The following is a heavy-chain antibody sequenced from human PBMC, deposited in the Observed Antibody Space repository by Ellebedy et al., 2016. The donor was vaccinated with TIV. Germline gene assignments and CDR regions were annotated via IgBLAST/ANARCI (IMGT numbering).Heavy chain of an antibody. V-gene: IGHV3-7*01. CDR1: GFTFSSYW. CDR3: AKGLWLAVYYFDY. D-gene: IGHD6-19*01. Sequence: GESLKISXAASGFTFSSYWMSWVRQAPGKGLEWVANIKQDGSEKYYVDSVKGRFTISRDNAKNSLYLQMNSLRAEDTAVYYCAKGLWLAVYYFDYWGQGTLVTVSS. J-gene: IGHJ4*02. CDR2: IKQDGSEK.